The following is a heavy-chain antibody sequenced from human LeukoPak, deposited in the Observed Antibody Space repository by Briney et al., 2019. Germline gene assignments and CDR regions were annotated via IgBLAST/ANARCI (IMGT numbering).Heavy chain of an antibody. D-gene: IGHD1-14*01. CDR2: LWYDGSNT. CDR3: AREKDRVFDY. J-gene: IGHJ4*02. Sequence: GRSLRLSCVASGVTFSSYDMHWVRQAPGKGLEWVAVLWYDGSNTYYADSVKGRFTISRDDSKNTLFLQMNSLRAEDTAVYYCAREKDRVFDYWGQGTLVTVSS. V-gene: IGHV3-33*01. CDR1: GVTFSSYD.